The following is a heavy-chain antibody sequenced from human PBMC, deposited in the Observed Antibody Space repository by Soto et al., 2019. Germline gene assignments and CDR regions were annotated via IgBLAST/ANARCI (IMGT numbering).Heavy chain of an antibody. V-gene: IGHV4-61*01. CDR2: IYYSGST. Sequence: PSETLSRTCTFSCGSVSSGSYYWSWIRQPPGKGLEWIGYIYYSGSTNYNPSLKSRVTISVDTSKNQFSLKLSSVTAADTAVYYCAKDFWSGYTYGMDVWGQGTKVTVSS. J-gene: IGHJ6*02. D-gene: IGHD3-3*01. CDR1: CGSVSSGSYY. CDR3: AKDFWSGYTYGMDV.